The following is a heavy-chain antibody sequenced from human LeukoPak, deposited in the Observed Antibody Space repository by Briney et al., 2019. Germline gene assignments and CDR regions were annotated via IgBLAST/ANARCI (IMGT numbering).Heavy chain of an antibody. J-gene: IGHJ4*02. V-gene: IGHV3-13*01. Sequence: GGSLRLSCAASGFTFSSYDMHWVRQATGKGLEWVSAIGTAGDTYYPGSVKGRFTISRDNSKNTLYLQMNSLRAEDTAVYYCAKGISGGWYVYFDYWGQGTLVTVSS. CDR2: IGTAGDT. CDR3: AKGISGGWYVYFDY. D-gene: IGHD6-19*01. CDR1: GFTFSSYD.